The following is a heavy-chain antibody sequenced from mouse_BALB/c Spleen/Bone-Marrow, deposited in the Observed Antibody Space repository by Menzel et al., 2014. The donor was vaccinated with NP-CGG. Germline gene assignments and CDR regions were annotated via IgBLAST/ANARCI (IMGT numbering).Heavy chain of an antibody. CDR3: ARGGYGNVYYAMDY. Sequence: VQLQQSGPELVKPGASVKMSCKASGYTFTSYVVHWVKQKPGQGLEWIGYINPYNDGTKYNEKFKGKATLTSDKSSSTAHMELSSLTSEDSAVYYCARGGYGNVYYAMDYWGQGTSVTVSS. J-gene: IGHJ4*01. V-gene: IGHV1-14*01. CDR1: GYTFTSYV. D-gene: IGHD2-10*02. CDR2: INPYNDGT.